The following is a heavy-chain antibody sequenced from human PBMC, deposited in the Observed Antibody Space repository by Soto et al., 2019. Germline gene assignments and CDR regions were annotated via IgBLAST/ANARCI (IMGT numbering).Heavy chain of an antibody. CDR2: IWYDGSLE. D-gene: IGHD3-3*01. CDR1: GFSFSSFG. Sequence: QVQLVESGGGVVQPGRSLRLSCAASGFSFSSFGMHWVRQAPGKGLEWVAIIWYDGSLEYYADSVKGRFTISRDNSKNXXYLQMNSLRVEETAVYYCAKPSYDFWCGYYRPFDYWGQGTLVTVSS. CDR3: AKPSYDFWCGYYRPFDY. V-gene: IGHV3-33*03. J-gene: IGHJ4*02.